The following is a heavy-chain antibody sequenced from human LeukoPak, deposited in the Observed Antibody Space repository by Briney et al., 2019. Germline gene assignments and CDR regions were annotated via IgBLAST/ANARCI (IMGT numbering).Heavy chain of an antibody. Sequence: PSETLSLTCTVSGGSISSHYWSWIRQPPGKGLEWIGYIYDSESTKYNPSLKSRVTTSVDTSKNQVSLKLRSVTAADTAVYYCARCYYDTSGFSDGFDIWGQGTMVTVSS. D-gene: IGHD3-22*01. CDR2: IYDSEST. CDR1: GGSISSHY. J-gene: IGHJ3*02. CDR3: ARCYYDTSGFSDGFDI. V-gene: IGHV4-59*11.